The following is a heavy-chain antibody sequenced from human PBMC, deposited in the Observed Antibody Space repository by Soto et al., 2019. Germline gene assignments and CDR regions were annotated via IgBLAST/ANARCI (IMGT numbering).Heavy chain of an antibody. CDR3: AKDLKGYCSSTSCHDAFDI. CDR1: GFTFSSYA. V-gene: IGHV3-23*01. D-gene: IGHD2-2*01. CDR2: ISGSGGST. Sequence: GGSLRLSCAASGFTFSSYAMSWVRQAPGKGLEWVSAISGSGGSTYYADSVKGRFTISRDNSKNTLYLQMNSLRAEDTAVYYCAKDLKGYCSSTSCHDAFDIWGQGTMVTVSS. J-gene: IGHJ3*02.